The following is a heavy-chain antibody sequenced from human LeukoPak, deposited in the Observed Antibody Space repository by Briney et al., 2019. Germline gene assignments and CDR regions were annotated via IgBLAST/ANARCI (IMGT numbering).Heavy chain of an antibody. CDR2: TSGTGAST. V-gene: IGHV3-23*01. CDR3: AKVAYSRMAVAGQRILDY. Sequence: PGGSLRLSCVASGLTFSSYAMSWVRQAPGKGLEWVSGTSGTGASTYYADSVKGRFTISRDNSENTLYLQMNSLRTEDTAVYYCAKVAYSRMAVAGQRILDYWGQGTLVTVSS. D-gene: IGHD6-19*01. J-gene: IGHJ4*02. CDR1: GLTFSSYA.